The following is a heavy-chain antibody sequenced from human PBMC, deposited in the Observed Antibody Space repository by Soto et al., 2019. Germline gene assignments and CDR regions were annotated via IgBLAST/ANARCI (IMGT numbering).Heavy chain of an antibody. CDR1: GFTFSSYA. D-gene: IGHD3-10*01. CDR2: ISGNGIST. J-gene: IGHJ6*02. V-gene: IGHV3-23*01. CDR3: AKVQGSGSGLYYFYYYGMDV. Sequence: SGGSLRPSCAASGFTFSSYALSWVRQAPGKGLQCVSTISGNGISTYYADSVKGRFTISRDNSRNTLYLQMNSLRAEDTAVYYCAKVQGSGSGLYYFYYYGMDVWGQGTTVTVSS.